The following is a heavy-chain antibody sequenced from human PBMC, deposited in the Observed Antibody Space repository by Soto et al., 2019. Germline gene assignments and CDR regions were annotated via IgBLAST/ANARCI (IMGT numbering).Heavy chain of an antibody. CDR1: GGTFSSYT. CDR3: ASLLSSGYYYGMDV. D-gene: IGHD3-10*01. CDR2: IIPILGIA. Sequence: QVQLVQSGAEVKKPGSSVKVSCKASGGTFSSYTISWVRQAPGQGLEWMGRIIPILGIAHYAQKLQGRVTITADKSTSTAYVELSSLRSEDTAVYYCASLLSSGYYYGMDVWVQGTTVTVSS. J-gene: IGHJ6*02. V-gene: IGHV1-69*02.